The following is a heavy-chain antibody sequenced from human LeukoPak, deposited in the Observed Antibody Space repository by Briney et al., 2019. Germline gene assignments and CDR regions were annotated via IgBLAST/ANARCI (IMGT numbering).Heavy chain of an antibody. V-gene: IGHV4-39*01. CDR1: GVFIRSSSYY. D-gene: IGHD4-17*01. CDR3: ARTYGDYLSNIQH. Sequence: SETLSLTCTVSGVFIRSSSYYWGWIRQPPGKGLEWIGSIYYSGSTYYNPPLKSRVTISVDTSKNQFSLKLSSVTAADTAVYYCARTYGDYLSNIQHWGQGSLVTVFS. CDR2: IYYSGST. J-gene: IGHJ1*01.